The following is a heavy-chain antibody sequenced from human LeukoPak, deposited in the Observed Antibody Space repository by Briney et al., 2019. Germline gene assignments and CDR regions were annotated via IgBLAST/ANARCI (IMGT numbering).Heavy chain of an antibody. D-gene: IGHD6-19*01. V-gene: IGHV3-74*01. Sequence: PGGSLRLSCAASGFTFSSYWMHWVRQAPGKGLVWVSRINSDGSSTSYADSVKGRFTISRDNSKNTLYLQMNSLRAEDTAVYYCAKALRSSGWYYFDYWGQGTLVTVSS. CDR2: INSDGSST. J-gene: IGHJ4*02. CDR3: AKALRSSGWYYFDY. CDR1: GFTFSSYW.